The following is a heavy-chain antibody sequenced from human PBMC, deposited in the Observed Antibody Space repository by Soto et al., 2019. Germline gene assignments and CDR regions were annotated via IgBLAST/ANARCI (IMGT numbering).Heavy chain of an antibody. CDR3: AKDSVVASGATLDY. J-gene: IGHJ4*02. D-gene: IGHD5-12*01. V-gene: IGHV3-30*18. CDR2: ISYDGRNK. CDR1: GFTFSSFG. Sequence: VQLVESGGGVVQPGRSLRLSCAASGFTFSSFGLHWVRQAPGKGLECVAFISYDGRNKDYADSVKGRFTISRDNSKNTLYLQVNSLRAEDTAVYYCAKDSVVASGATLDYWGQGTLVTVSS.